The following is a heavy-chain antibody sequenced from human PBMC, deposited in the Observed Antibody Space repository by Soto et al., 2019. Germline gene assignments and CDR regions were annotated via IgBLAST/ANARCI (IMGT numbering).Heavy chain of an antibody. CDR2: INHSGST. D-gene: IGHD3-10*01. Sequence: SETLSLTCAVYGGSFSGYYWSWIRQPPGKGLEWIGEINHSGSTNYNPSLKSRVTISVDTSKNQFSLKLSSVTAADTAVYYCARFYPTATIDYWGQGTLVTVSS. CDR1: GGSFSGYY. V-gene: IGHV4-34*01. CDR3: ARFYPTATIDY. J-gene: IGHJ4*02.